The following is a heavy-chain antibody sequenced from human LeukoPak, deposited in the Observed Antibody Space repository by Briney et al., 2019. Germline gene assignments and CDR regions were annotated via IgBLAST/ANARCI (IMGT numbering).Heavy chain of an antibody. CDR1: GFTFSSYR. CDR2: IKQDGSEK. J-gene: IGHJ4*02. CDR3: ARVLWFGESNFDY. V-gene: IGHV3-7*01. Sequence: GGSLRLSCAASGFTFSSYRMRWVRQAPGKGLEWVANIKQDGSEKYYVDSVKGRFTISRDNAKNSLYLHMNSLRAEDTAVYYCARVLWFGESNFDYWGQGTLVTVSS. D-gene: IGHD3-10*01.